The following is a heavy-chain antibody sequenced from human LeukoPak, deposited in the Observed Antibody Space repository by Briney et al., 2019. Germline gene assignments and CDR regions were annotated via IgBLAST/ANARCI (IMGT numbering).Heavy chain of an antibody. CDR2: ISSTSRYT. CDR1: GITFSSHS. D-gene: IGHD4-17*01. CDR3: ARVGGYTDYAPDY. V-gene: IGHV3-21*06. J-gene: IGHJ4*03. Sequence: GGSLRLSCAASGITFSSHSLDWVRQAPGKGLEWVSSISSTSRYTYYADSLKGRFTISRDNARNSLYLQMDSLRAEDTAIYYCARVGGYTDYAPDYSGLGTLVTVSS.